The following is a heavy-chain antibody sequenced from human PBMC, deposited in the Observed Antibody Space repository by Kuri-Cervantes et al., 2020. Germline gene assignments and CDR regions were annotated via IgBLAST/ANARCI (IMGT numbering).Heavy chain of an antibody. V-gene: IGHV4-39*07. D-gene: IGHD1-26*01. CDR3: ARGGAASTRYYYYGMDV. Sequence: GSLRLSCTVSGGSISSSSYYWGWIRQPPGKGLEWIGSIYYSGSTNYNPSLKSRVTISVDTSKNQFSLKLSSVTAADTAVYYCARGGAASTRYYYYGMDVWGQGTTVTVSS. J-gene: IGHJ6*02. CDR2: IYYSGST. CDR1: GGSISSSSYY.